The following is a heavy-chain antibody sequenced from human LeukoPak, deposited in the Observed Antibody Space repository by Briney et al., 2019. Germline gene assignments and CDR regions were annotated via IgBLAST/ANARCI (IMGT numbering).Heavy chain of an antibody. CDR2: INPIGGTT. CDR1: GYTFTSYY. J-gene: IGHJ4*02. V-gene: IGHV1-46*01. D-gene: IGHD4-11*01. CDR3: ARQQGLQNLNFDY. Sequence: ASVKVSCKASGYTFTSYYIHWVRQAPGQGLEWMGIINPIGGTTDYAQKFQGRVTMTRDTSTSTVYMELSSLRSEDTAVHYCARQQGLQNLNFDYWGRGTLVTVSS.